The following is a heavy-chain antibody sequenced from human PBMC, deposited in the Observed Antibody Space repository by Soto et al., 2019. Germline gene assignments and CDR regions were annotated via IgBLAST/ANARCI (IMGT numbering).Heavy chain of an antibody. J-gene: IGHJ6*02. D-gene: IGHD3-16*01. CDR2: IIPIFGTA. V-gene: IGHV1-69*13. Sequence: GASVKVSCKASGGTFSSYAISWVRQAPGQGLEWMGGIIPIFGTANYAQKFQGRVTVTADESTNTAYMELSSLRSEDTAVYYCAREFGNYYYYYGMDVWGQGTTVTVSS. CDR3: AREFGNYYYYYGMDV. CDR1: GGTFSSYA.